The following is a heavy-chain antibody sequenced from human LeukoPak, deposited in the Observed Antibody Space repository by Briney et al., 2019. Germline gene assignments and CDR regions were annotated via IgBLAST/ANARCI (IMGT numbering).Heavy chain of an antibody. CDR2: IYYSGST. Sequence: PSETLSLTCTVSGGSISGSSYYWGWIRQHPGKGLEWIGYIYYSGSTYYNPSLKSRVTISVDTSKNQFSLKLSSVTAADTAVYYCARDRYTVVSWYFDLWGRGTLVTVSS. V-gene: IGHV4-31*02. J-gene: IGHJ2*01. D-gene: IGHD4-23*01. CDR3: ARDRYTVVSWYFDL. CDR1: GGSISGSSYY.